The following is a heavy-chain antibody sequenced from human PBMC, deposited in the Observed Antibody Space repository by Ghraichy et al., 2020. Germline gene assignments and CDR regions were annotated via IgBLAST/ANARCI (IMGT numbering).Heavy chain of an antibody. CDR1: GGSITSSTSY. J-gene: IGHJ4*02. CDR2: IHYSGST. V-gene: IGHV4-39*07. CDR3: ARALRYFYWLPKHVLDY. Sequence: SETLSLTCSVSGGSITSSTSYWGWIRQPPGKGLEWIGSIHYSGSTYYNPSLKSRVTISVDTSKIQFSLRLNSVTAADTAVYYCARALRYFYWLPKHVLDYWGPGTLVTVSS. D-gene: IGHD3-9*01.